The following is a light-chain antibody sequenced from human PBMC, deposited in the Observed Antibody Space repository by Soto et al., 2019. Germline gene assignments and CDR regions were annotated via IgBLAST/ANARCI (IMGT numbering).Light chain of an antibody. Sequence: EIVVTQSPGTLSRAPGERATLSCRASQSVSNNYLAWYQQKPGQAPRLLIYGASNRATGIPDRFSGSGSGTDFTLTISRLEPEDFAVYYCQQYGSSGTFGQGTKVEIK. CDR2: GAS. CDR1: QSVSNNY. V-gene: IGKV3-20*01. CDR3: QQYGSSGT. J-gene: IGKJ1*01.